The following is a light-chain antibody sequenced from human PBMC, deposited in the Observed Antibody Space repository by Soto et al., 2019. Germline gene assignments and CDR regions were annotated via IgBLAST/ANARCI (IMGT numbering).Light chain of an antibody. CDR3: VAWDDSLSGLV. CDR2: SNN. J-gene: IGLJ1*01. Sequence: QSVLTQPPSASGTPGQRVTISCSGRSANIGTNFVCWYQQLPGTAPKLLIYSNNQRPSGVPDRFSGSKSGTSASLAISGLRSEDEANYYCVAWDDSLSGLVFGTGTKVHRP. CDR1: SANIGTNF. V-gene: IGLV1-47*02.